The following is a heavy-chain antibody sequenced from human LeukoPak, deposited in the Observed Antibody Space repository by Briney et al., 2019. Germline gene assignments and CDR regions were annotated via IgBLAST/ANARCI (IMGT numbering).Heavy chain of an antibody. CDR3: ARFGVYYDMDV. Sequence: SETLSLTCTVSGGSISGNYWTWTRQPPGKGLEWLWQIHYSGKADYNPSLRSRITISVDTSKSQMFLKLTSVTAADTAFYYCARFGVYYDMDVWGQGTTVTVSS. CDR1: GGSISGNY. V-gene: IGHV4-59*01. CDR2: IHYSGKA. J-gene: IGHJ6*02. D-gene: IGHD3-16*01.